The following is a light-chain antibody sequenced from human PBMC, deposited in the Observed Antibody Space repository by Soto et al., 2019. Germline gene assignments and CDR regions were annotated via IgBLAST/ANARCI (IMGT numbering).Light chain of an antibody. CDR3: QQRSSWPALT. CDR2: DAS. V-gene: IGKV3-11*01. Sequence: EIVLTQSPATLSLSPGERATLSCRASESVSSFLAWYQQKPGQPPRLLIYDASTTATGIPARFSGSGSGTDFTLTISSLEPEDVAVYYCQQRSSWPALTFGGGTKVEVK. CDR1: ESVSSF. J-gene: IGKJ4*01.